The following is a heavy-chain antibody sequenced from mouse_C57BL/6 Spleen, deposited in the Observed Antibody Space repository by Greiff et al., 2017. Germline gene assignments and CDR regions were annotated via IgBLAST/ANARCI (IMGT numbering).Heavy chain of an antibody. CDR2: IDPETGGT. Sequence: VKLQESGAELVRPGASVTLSCKASGYTFTDYEMHWVKQTPVHGLEWIGAIDPETGGTAYNQKFKGKAILTADKSSSTAYMELRSLTSEDSAVYYCTSSFAYWGQGTLVTVSA. V-gene: IGHV1-15*01. CDR3: TSSFAY. CDR1: GYTFTDYE. J-gene: IGHJ3*01.